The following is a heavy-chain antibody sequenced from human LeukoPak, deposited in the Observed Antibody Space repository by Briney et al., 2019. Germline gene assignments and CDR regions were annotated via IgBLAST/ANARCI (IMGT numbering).Heavy chain of an antibody. CDR1: GFTFSSYA. D-gene: IGHD6-19*01. CDR3: ARGSSVAVAGTFLWD. CDR2: ISYDGSDK. V-gene: IGHV3-30-3*01. J-gene: IGHJ4*02. Sequence: GGSLRLSCAASGFTFSSYAMHWVRQAPGKGLEWVAVISYDGSDKYYADSVKGRFTISRDNSKNTLYLQMNSLRAEDTAVYYCARGSSVAVAGTFLWDRGKGALVTV.